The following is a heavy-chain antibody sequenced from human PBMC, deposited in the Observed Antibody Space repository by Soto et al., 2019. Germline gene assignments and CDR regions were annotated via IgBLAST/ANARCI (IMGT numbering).Heavy chain of an antibody. Sequence: GGSLRLSCAASGFTFSSYAMSWVRQAPGKGLEWVSAISGSGGSTYYADSVKGRFTISRDNSKNTLYLQMNSLRAEDTAVYYCAKVIETIFGVVISYSWFDPWGQGTLVTVSS. CDR3: AKVIETIFGVVISYSWFDP. CDR2: ISGSGGST. D-gene: IGHD3-3*01. CDR1: GFTFSSYA. V-gene: IGHV3-23*01. J-gene: IGHJ5*02.